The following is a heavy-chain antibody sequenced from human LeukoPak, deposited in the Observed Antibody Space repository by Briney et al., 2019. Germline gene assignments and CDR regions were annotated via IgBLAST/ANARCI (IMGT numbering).Heavy chain of an antibody. J-gene: IGHJ4*02. V-gene: IGHV3-49*04. CDR3: TRGANSFDY. CDR2: IRSKAYGGTT. CDR1: GFTFGDYA. Sequence: GGSLRLSCTASGFTFGDYAMSWVRQAPGKGLEWVGFIRSKAYGGTTEYAASVKGRFTISRDDSKSIVYLQMNSLKTEDTAVYYCTRGANSFDYWGQGTLVTVSS.